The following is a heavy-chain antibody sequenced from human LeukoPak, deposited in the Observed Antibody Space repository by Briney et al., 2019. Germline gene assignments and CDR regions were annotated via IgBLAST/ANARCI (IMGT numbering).Heavy chain of an antibody. Sequence: GESLKISCKASGYSFTSYWIGWVRQMPGKGLEWMGIIYPGDSDTRYSLSFQGHVTISADKSITTAYLQWTSLEASDTAMYYCARPHTLDRTTKYYFDYWGQGTLVTVSS. V-gene: IGHV5-51*01. J-gene: IGHJ4*02. CDR2: IYPGDSDT. D-gene: IGHD1-14*01. CDR1: GYSFTSYW. CDR3: ARPHTLDRTTKYYFDY.